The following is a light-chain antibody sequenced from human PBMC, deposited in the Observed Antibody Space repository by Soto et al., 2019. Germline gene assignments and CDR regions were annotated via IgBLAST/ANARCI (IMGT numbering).Light chain of an antibody. CDR2: WAS. Sequence: DIVMTQSPDSLAVSLGERATINCKSSQSVLFRSDNQNYLAWYQQKPGQPPKLLIYWASTRESGVPDRFSGSGSGTDFTLPISTLQAEDVATYYCQQYYSTPLAFGGGTRVEIK. V-gene: IGKV4-1*01. J-gene: IGKJ4*01. CDR3: QQYYSTPLA. CDR1: QSVLFRSDNQNY.